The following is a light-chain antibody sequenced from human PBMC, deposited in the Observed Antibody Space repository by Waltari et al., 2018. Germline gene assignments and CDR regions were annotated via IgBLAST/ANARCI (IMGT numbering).Light chain of an antibody. Sequence: QSALTQPASVSGSPGQSITISCTGTSSDVGGYNYVSWYQQHPGKAPKLMIYDVSKRPSWVSNRFSGSKSCNTASLTISGLQAEDEADYYCSSYTSSSTYVVFGGGTKLTVL. V-gene: IGLV2-14*01. CDR3: SSYTSSSTYVV. CDR2: DVS. J-gene: IGLJ2*01. CDR1: SSDVGGYNY.